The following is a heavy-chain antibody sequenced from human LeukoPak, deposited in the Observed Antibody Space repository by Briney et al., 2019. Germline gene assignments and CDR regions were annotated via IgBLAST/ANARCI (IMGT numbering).Heavy chain of an antibody. V-gene: IGHV1-69*13. CDR1: GGTFSSYA. D-gene: IGHD4-17*01. CDR3: ARDLNDYGDSPNAFDI. CDR2: VIPIFGTA. Sequence: SVTVSCTASGGTFSSYAISWVRQAPGQGLEWMGGVIPIFGTANYAQKFQGRVTITADESTSTAYMELSSLRSEDTAVYYCARDLNDYGDSPNAFDIWGQGTMVTVSS. J-gene: IGHJ3*02.